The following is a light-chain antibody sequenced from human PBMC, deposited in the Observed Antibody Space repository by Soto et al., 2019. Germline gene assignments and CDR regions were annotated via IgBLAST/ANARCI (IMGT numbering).Light chain of an antibody. Sequence: QSVLTQPASVSGSPGQSITISCTGTSSDVGGYNYVSWYQQHPGKAPKLMIYEVSNRPSGVSNRFSGSKSGNTASLTISGLQAEDEADYYCSSSTSSRTYVFGTGTKVPVL. J-gene: IGLJ1*01. CDR2: EVS. V-gene: IGLV2-14*01. CDR1: SSDVGGYNY. CDR3: SSSTSSRTYV.